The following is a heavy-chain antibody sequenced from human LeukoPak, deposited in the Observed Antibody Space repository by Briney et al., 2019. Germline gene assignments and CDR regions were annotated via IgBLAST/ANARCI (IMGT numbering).Heavy chain of an antibody. J-gene: IGHJ4*02. CDR1: GFTFSNYW. D-gene: IGHD3-22*01. V-gene: IGHV3-7*01. Sequence: GGSLRLSCVASGFTFSNYWMGWVRKAPGKGLEWVANRKEDGSAKYYVDSVKGRFTISRDNGKNSLYLQMNSLRTEDTAVYYCAKDGDYYDGSGHIDYWGQGTLVTVSS. CDR2: RKEDGSAK. CDR3: AKDGDYYDGSGHIDY.